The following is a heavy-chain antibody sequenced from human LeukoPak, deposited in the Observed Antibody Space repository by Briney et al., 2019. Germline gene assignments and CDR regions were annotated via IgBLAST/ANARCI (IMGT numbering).Heavy chain of an antibody. CDR2: IQYDGSN. Sequence: GGSLRLSCAASGFTFSSYGMHWVRQAPGKGLEWVAFIQYDGSNNYADSVKGRFTISSDNSKNTLYLQMNSLRAEDTAVYYCANSQSSGYYYFDYWGQGTLVTVSS. V-gene: IGHV3-30*02. D-gene: IGHD3-22*01. CDR1: GFTFSSYG. J-gene: IGHJ4*02. CDR3: ANSQSSGYYYFDY.